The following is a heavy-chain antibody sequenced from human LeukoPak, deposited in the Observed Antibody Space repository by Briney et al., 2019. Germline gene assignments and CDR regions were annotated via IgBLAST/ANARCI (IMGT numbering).Heavy chain of an antibody. CDR2: IYYSGST. Sequence: SETLSLTCTVCGGSISSYYWSWIRQRPGKGLEWIGYIYYSGSTNYNPSLKSRVTISVDTSKNQFSLKLSSVTAADTAVYYCARGSRTNPVHPGWFDPWGQGTLVTVSS. CDR3: ARGSRTNPVHPGWFDP. CDR1: GGSISSYY. J-gene: IGHJ5*02. V-gene: IGHV4-59*01. D-gene: IGHD2-2*01.